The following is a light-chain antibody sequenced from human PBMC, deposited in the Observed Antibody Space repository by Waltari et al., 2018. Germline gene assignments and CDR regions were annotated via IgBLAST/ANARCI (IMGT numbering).Light chain of an antibody. CDR1: QGISGC. CDR2: AAS. V-gene: IGKV1-12*01. CDR3: QQAYSFPLT. Sequence: DIQMTQSPSSLSAAVGDRVTITCRASQGISGCFAWYKQKPGKAPEILIYAASSFQSGVPSRFSGSGSGTDFTLTISSLQPEDFATYYCQQAYSFPLTFGGGTKVEIK. J-gene: IGKJ4*01.